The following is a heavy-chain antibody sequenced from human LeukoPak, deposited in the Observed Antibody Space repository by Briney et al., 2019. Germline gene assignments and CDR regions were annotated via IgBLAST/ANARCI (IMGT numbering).Heavy chain of an antibody. CDR1: GGSISSSSYY. Sequence: SETLSLTCTVSGGSISSSSYYWGWIRQAPGKGLEWIGSIYYTRTTYHNPTLKGRVTITVDWSKNQFSLKLSSVTAADTAVYYCGRFHAAVQYYMDVWGKGTTVTVSS. CDR2: IYYTRTT. V-gene: IGHV4-39*01. J-gene: IGHJ6*03. D-gene: IGHD2-15*01. CDR3: GRFHAAVQYYMDV.